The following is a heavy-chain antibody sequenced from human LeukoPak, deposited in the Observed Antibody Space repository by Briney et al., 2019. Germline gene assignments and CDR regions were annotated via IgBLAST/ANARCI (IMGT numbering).Heavy chain of an antibody. J-gene: IGHJ4*02. Sequence: SETLSLTCTVSGGPISSSSYYWGWIRQPPGKGLEWIGSIYYSGSTYYNPSLKSRVTISVDTSKNQFSLKLSSVTAADTAVYHCARDPEGGYDYWGQGTLVTVSS. D-gene: IGHD3-22*01. CDR1: GGPISSSSYY. CDR2: IYYSGST. CDR3: ARDPEGGYDY. V-gene: IGHV4-39*07.